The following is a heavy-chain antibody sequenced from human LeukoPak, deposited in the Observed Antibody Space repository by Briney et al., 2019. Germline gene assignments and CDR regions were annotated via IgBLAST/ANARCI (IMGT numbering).Heavy chain of an antibody. D-gene: IGHD3-22*01. Sequence: GGSLRLSCAASGFTFSSYAMNWVRQAPGKGLEWVSSISGSGGGTFYADSVKGRFTISRDNSKSTLYLQMNSLRAEDTAVYYCVKGQRITMNWVGYWGQGTLVTVSS. CDR2: ISGSGGGT. J-gene: IGHJ4*02. V-gene: IGHV3-23*01. CDR3: VKGQRITMNWVGY. CDR1: GFTFSSYA.